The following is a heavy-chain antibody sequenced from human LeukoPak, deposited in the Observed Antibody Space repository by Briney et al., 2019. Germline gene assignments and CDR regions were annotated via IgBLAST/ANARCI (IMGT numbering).Heavy chain of an antibody. CDR2: ISGSGGST. D-gene: IGHD5-18*01. Sequence: GGSLRLSCAASGFSFSYYAMSWVRQAPGKGLEWVSAISGSGGSTYYADSVKGRFTISRDNSKNTLYLQMNSLRAEDTAVYYCAKGGYSYGLPYYSDYWGQGTLVTVSS. CDR3: AKGGYSYGLPYYSDY. CDR1: GFSFSYYA. J-gene: IGHJ4*02. V-gene: IGHV3-23*01.